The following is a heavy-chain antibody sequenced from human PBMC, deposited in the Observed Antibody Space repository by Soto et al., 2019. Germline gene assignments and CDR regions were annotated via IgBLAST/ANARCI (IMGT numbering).Heavy chain of an antibody. J-gene: IGHJ4*02. CDR1: GFTVSSNY. CDR2: IYSGGYT. D-gene: IGHD6-13*01. Sequence: EVQLVESGGGLVQPGGSLRLSCAASGFTVSSNYMSWVRQAPGKGLEWVSVIYSGGYTYYADSVKGRFTISRDNSKNTLYLQMNSLRPEDTAVYYCAARIAAAVVDYWGQGTLVTVSS. V-gene: IGHV3-66*01. CDR3: AARIAAAVVDY.